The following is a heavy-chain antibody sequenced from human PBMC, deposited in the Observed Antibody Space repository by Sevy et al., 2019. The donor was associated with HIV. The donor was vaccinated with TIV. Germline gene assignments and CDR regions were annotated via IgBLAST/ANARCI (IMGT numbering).Heavy chain of an antibody. Sequence: GGSLRLSCAASGFTFSDHYMEWVRQAPGKGLEWVGRIRNKPDSYTTEYAASVTGGFTISRDDSKNSLYLLMDSLKTEDTALYYCATQAGIAAAGRVFDYWGQGTLVTVSS. CDR2: IRNKPDSYTT. CDR1: GFTFSDHY. V-gene: IGHV3-72*01. D-gene: IGHD6-13*01. J-gene: IGHJ4*02. CDR3: ATQAGIAAAGRVFDY.